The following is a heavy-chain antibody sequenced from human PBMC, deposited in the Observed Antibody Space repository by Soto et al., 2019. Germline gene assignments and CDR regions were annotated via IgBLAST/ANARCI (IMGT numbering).Heavy chain of an antibody. D-gene: IGHD2-21*02. J-gene: IGHJ5*02. CDR3: AAVGGTASSNGFDP. CDR1: GGPFSSYH. V-gene: IGHV1-69*02. Sequence: QVQLVQSGAEVKKPGSSVKLSCKASGGPFSSYHISWVRQAPGQGLEWVGRMIPILGRANNAQHFQGRVTTTADTSTKPAYMVRSSLTSEDTAVYYYAAVGGTASSNGFDPWGHGTLVTVSS. CDR2: MIPILGRA.